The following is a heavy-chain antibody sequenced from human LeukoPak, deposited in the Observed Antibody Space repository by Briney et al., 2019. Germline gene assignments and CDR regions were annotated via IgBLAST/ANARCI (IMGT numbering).Heavy chain of an antibody. CDR3: ARGKVVTMVRGVIITYFDY. Sequence: SVKVSCKASGGTFSSYAINWVRQAPGQGLEWMGRIIPIFGIANYAQKFQGRVTMTRDTSTSTVYMELSSLRSEDTAVYYCARGKVVTMVRGVIITYFDYWGQGTLVTVSS. CDR2: IIPIFGIA. V-gene: IGHV1-69*04. CDR1: GGTFSSYA. J-gene: IGHJ4*02. D-gene: IGHD3-10*01.